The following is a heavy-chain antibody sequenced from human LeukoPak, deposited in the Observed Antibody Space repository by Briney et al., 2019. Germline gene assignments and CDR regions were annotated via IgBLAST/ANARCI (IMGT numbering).Heavy chain of an antibody. V-gene: IGHV5-51*01. D-gene: IGHD1-26*01. CDR1: AYSFTNYW. J-gene: IGHJ4*02. CDR2: IYPGNSDT. Sequence: GEALQISCKGSAYSFTNYWIGGGRQMPGKGLEWMGIIYPGNSDTRYSPSFQGQVTISADKSISTAYLQWSSLKASDTAMYYCARQVGATTGLYYWGQGTLVTVSS. CDR3: ARQVGATTGLYY.